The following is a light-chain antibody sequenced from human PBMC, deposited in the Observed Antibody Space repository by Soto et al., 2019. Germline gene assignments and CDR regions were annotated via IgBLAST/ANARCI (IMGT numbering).Light chain of an antibody. CDR3: QQRSNWPPIT. CDR2: DAS. Sequence: EIVFTQSPDTLSLSPGERATLSCRPCQSVASVYLAWYQKKHAQAPSLPIHDASHRAAGIPARFSGSGFGTDLTLTISSLETEDAAVYYCQQRSNWPPITFGQGTRLEIK. V-gene: IGKV3-11*01. J-gene: IGKJ5*01. CDR1: QSVASVY.